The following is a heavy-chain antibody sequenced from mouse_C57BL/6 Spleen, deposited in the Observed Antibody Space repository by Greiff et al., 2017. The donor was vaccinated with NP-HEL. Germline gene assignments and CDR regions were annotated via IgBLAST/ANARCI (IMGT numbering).Heavy chain of an antibody. Sequence: VQLQQSGAELVRPGASVKLSCTASGFNITDYYMHWVKQRPEQGLEWIGRIDPEDGDTEYAPKFQGKATMTADTSSNTAYLQLSSLTSEDTAVYYCTTGDYYGSSYVRDYAMDYWGQGTSVTVSS. V-gene: IGHV14-1*01. CDR1: GFNITDYY. CDR3: TTGDYYGSSYVRDYAMDY. CDR2: IDPEDGDT. J-gene: IGHJ4*01. D-gene: IGHD1-1*01.